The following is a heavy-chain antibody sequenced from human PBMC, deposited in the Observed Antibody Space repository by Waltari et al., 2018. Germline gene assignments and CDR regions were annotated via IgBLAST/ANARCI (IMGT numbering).Heavy chain of an antibody. CDR2: IKQDGSEK. CDR3: ARVMSVAGFDY. CDR1: GFTCSSYW. D-gene: IGHD6-19*01. Sequence: EVQLVESGGGLVQPGGSLRLSCAASGFTCSSYWMSWVRQAPGKGLEWVANIKQDGSEKYYVDSVKGRFTISRDNAKNSLYLQMNSLRAEDTAVYYCARVMSVAGFDYRGQGTLVTVSS. J-gene: IGHJ4*02. V-gene: IGHV3-7*01.